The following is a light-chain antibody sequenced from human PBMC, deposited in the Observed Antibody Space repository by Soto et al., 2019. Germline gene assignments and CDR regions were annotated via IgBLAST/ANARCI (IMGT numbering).Light chain of an antibody. J-gene: IGLJ1*01. CDR3: QVWDSSNYHYV. V-gene: IGLV3-21*02. Sequence: SYVLTQPPSVSAAPGQTARITCGGDDIGSKSVHGYQQKPGQAPVLVVYEDRARPSGIPERISGSNSGNTATLTISRVEDGDEADYYCQVWDSSNYHYVFGSGTKLTVL. CDR2: EDR. CDR1: DIGSKS.